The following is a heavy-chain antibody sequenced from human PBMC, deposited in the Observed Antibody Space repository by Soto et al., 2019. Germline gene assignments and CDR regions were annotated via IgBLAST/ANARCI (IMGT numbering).Heavy chain of an antibody. J-gene: IGHJ6*02. V-gene: IGHV6-1*01. CDR3: ARGRSGAAAGTFYYYGMDV. D-gene: IGHD6-13*01. CDR2: TYYRSKWYN. CDR1: GDSVSSNSAA. Sequence: SQTLSLTCAISGDSVSSNSAAWNWIRQSPSRGLEWLGRTYYRSKWYNDYAVSVKSRITINPDTSKNQFFLQLNSVTPEDTAVYYCARGRSGAAAGTFYYYGMDVWGQGTTVTVSS.